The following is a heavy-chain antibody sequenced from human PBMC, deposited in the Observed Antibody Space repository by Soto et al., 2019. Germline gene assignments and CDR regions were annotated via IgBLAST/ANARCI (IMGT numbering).Heavy chain of an antibody. CDR3: ARDQSFDRTYYYGIDV. J-gene: IGHJ6*02. V-gene: IGHV1-18*01. CDR2: ISPFNGNT. CDR1: GYPFTHYG. Sequence: QVQLVQSGAEVKMPGASVRVSCKSSGYPFTHYGITWIRQAPGQGLEWMGWISPFNGNTNYGQTVQGRVTLTTETSTCTVYMELRSLRSDDTAVYYCARDQSFDRTYYYGIDVWGQGTTVTVSS.